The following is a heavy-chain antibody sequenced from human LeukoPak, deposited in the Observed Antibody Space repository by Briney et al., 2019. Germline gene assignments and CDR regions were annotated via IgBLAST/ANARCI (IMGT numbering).Heavy chain of an antibody. CDR2: ISYSGST. D-gene: IGHD1-26*01. J-gene: IGHJ4*02. CDR1: GGSISSYF. CDR3: ARRRERRRTDRFDYFDY. Sequence: SETLSLTCTVSGGSISSYFWSWFRQPPGKGLEWIGYISYSGSTKYNPSLKSRITISLDTSKNQFSLKLSSVTAADTAVYYCARRRERRRTDRFDYFDYWGQGALVAVSS. V-gene: IGHV4-59*08.